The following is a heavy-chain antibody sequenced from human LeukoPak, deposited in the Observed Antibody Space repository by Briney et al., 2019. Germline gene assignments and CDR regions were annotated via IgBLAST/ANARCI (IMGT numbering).Heavy chain of an antibody. V-gene: IGHV3-7*03. CDR2: IKQDGSDK. CDR1: GFTFSNAW. D-gene: IGHD4-23*01. CDR3: ARERWSFDY. J-gene: IGHJ4*02. Sequence: GGSLRLSCAASGFTFSNAWMNWVRQAPGKGLEWVANIKQDGSDKYYVDSVKGRFTISRDNAKNSLYLQMNSLRAEDTAVYYCARERWSFDYWGQGILVTVSS.